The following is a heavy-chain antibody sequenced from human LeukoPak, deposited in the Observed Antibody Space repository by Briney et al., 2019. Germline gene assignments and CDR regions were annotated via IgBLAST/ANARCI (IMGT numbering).Heavy chain of an antibody. Sequence: PGGSLRLSCAASGFTFSSYGMHWVRQAPGQGLEWVAFMRYYENTKFYADSAKGRFIISRDNSKNTLYLQMNSLRAEDTAVYYCAGPPQASSFDIWGQGTMVTVSS. V-gene: IGHV3-30*02. J-gene: IGHJ3*02. CDR2: MRYYENTK. CDR3: AGPPQASSFDI. CDR1: GFTFSSYG. D-gene: IGHD3-10*01.